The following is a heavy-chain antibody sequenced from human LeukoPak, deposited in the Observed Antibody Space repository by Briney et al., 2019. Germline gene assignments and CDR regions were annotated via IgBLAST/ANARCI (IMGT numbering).Heavy chain of an antibody. CDR3: ARDTFEPLVIDF. Sequence: PGGSLRLSCAASGFSFSRYAMNWVRQAPGKGLEWDAYVNAESTDILYADSVRGRFTISRDNAKNSLYLQMNSLRAEDRGVYYCARDTFEPLVIDFWGQRTLVTVSS. CDR2: VNAESTDI. V-gene: IGHV3-21*05. CDR1: GFSFSRYA. D-gene: IGHD6-13*01. J-gene: IGHJ4*02.